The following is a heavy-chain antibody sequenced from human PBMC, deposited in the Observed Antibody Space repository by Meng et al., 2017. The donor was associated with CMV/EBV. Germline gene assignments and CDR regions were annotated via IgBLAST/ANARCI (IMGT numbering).Heavy chain of an antibody. V-gene: IGHV1-69*05. CDR2: IIPIFGTA. CDR1: RGTFSSYA. J-gene: IGHJ6*02. D-gene: IGHD3-3*01. CDR3: AGANYDFWCGYPLNYGRDV. Sequence: SLKVSCKASRGTFSSYAISWVRQASGQGLERSGGIIPIFGTANYAQKFQGRVKITTDESTSTAYMELSSLRSEDTAVYYCAGANYDFWCGYPLNYGRDVWDQGTTVTVSS.